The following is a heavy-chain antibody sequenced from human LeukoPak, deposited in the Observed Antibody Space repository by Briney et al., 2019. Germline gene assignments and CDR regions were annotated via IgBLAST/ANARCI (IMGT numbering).Heavy chain of an antibody. CDR3: ARVFVGENFDY. CDR2: ISYTGSNK. V-gene: IGHV3-48*03. D-gene: IGHD3-10*02. Sequence: GGSLRLSCAASGFTFSSYEMNWVRQAPGKGPEWLSYISYTGSNKYYADSVKGRFTISRDNAKSSLYLQMNSLRAEDTAVYFCARVFVGENFDYWGQGTLVTVPS. J-gene: IGHJ4*02. CDR1: GFTFSSYE.